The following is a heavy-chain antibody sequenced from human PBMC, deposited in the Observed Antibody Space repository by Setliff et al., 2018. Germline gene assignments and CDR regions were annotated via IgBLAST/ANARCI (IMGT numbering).Heavy chain of an antibody. Sequence: LRLSCEASGFTFSSYWMHWVRQAPGKGLVWVSHINSDGSSTTYADSVKGRFTISRDNSKNTLYLQMNSLRPEDTAVYYCARTCSGSGCYAGLESWGQGTPVTVSS. CDR3: ARTCSGSGCYAGLES. D-gene: IGHD2-15*01. J-gene: IGHJ4*02. V-gene: IGHV3-74*01. CDR2: INSDGSST. CDR1: GFTFSSYW.